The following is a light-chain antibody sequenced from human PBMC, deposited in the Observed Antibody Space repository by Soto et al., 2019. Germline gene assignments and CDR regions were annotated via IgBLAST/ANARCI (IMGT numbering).Light chain of an antibody. CDR3: SSKAGSNNLGVV. CDR1: SSDVGGYND. J-gene: IGLJ2*01. CDR2: EVT. Sequence: QSALTQPPSTSGSPGQSVAISCTGTSSDVGGYNDVSWYQQHPVKAPKLMIYEVTKRPSGVPDRFSGSKSGNTASLTVSGLQADDEADYYCSSKAGSNNLGVVFGGGTKLTVL. V-gene: IGLV2-8*01.